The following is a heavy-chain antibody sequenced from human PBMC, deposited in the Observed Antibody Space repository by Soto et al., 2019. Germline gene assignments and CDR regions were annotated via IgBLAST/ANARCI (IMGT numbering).Heavy chain of an antibody. D-gene: IGHD3-22*01. CDR2: INSDGSVT. CDR3: ARERGSGYYPDGFDI. V-gene: IGHV3-74*01. Sequence: VQMVESGGGLVQWGGSLRLSCVASGFTLSTYWMHWVRQAPGKGLVWVSRINSDGSVTSYADSVKGRFTVSRDNAKNTLYLQMDSLIAEDTSTYYCARERGSGYYPDGFDIWGQGTVVTVSS. J-gene: IGHJ3*02. CDR1: GFTLSTYW.